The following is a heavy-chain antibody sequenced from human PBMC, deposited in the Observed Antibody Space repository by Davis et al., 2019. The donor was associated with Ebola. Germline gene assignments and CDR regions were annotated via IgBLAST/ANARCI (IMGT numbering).Heavy chain of an antibody. CDR2: INPSAGYT. CDR3: ARDGPDYYGLDV. CDR1: GYTFTNYY. Sequence: ASVKVSCKAFGYTFTNYYVHWVRQAPGQGLEWMGVINPSAGYTNYAQKFQGRVTITRDTSASTVYMEVRRLRSDDTAVYYCARDGPDYYGLDVWGQGTAVTVSS. J-gene: IGHJ6*02. V-gene: IGHV1-46*01.